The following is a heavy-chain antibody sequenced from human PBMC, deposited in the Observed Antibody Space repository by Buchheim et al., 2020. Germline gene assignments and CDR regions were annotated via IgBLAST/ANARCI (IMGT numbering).Heavy chain of an antibody. CDR1: GYTFTSYY. CDR3: DRVMEGYECKIKKYGMGV. Sequence: QVQLVQSGAEVKKPGASVKVSCKASGYTFTSYYMHWVRQAPGQGLEWMGIINPSGGSTSYAQKFQGRVTMTRDTSTSTVYMALSSEICEHGAVYYCDRVMEGYECKIKKYGMGVWGPGT. CDR2: INPSGGST. D-gene: IGHD5-12*01. V-gene: IGHV1-46*03. J-gene: IGHJ6*01.